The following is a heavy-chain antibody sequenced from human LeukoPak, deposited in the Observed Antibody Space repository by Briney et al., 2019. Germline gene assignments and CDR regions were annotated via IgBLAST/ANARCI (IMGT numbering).Heavy chain of an antibody. D-gene: IGHD6-19*01. V-gene: IGHV4-34*01. Sequence: SETLSLTCAVYGGSFSGYYWSWIRQPPGKGLEWIGEINHSGSTNYNPSLKSRVTISVDTSKNQFSLKLSSVTAADTAVYYCARELFTGWLVNRVENYFDYWGQGTLVTVSS. J-gene: IGHJ4*02. CDR2: INHSGST. CDR3: ARELFTGWLVNRVENYFDY. CDR1: GGSFSGYY.